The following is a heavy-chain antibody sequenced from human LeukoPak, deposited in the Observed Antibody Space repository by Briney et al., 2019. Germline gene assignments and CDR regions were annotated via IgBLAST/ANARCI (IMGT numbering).Heavy chain of an antibody. CDR3: TRGHHGLEI. J-gene: IGHJ6*02. CDR2: INEGGSEK. Sequence: PGGSLRLSCAVSGLIFRNYWMTWVRQAPGKGLEWMATINEGGSEKYYVDSVKGRFTISRDNAENSLYLQMSSLRGEDTAVYYCTRGHHGLEIWGQGTTVTVSS. D-gene: IGHD1-14*01. V-gene: IGHV3-7*01. CDR1: GLIFRNYW.